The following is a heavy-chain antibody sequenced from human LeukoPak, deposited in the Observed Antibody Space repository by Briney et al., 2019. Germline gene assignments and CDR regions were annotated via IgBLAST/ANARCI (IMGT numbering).Heavy chain of an antibody. Sequence: GGSLRLSCAASGFTFSSYAMSWVRQAPGKGLEWVSGISGSGFSTYYADSMKGRFTISRDNSKNTLYLQMNSLRAEDTALYYCAKDFGGSGSSRGFDPWGQGTLVTVSS. V-gene: IGHV3-23*01. CDR2: ISGSGFST. CDR3: AKDFGGSGSSRGFDP. J-gene: IGHJ5*02. CDR1: GFTFSSYA. D-gene: IGHD3-10*01.